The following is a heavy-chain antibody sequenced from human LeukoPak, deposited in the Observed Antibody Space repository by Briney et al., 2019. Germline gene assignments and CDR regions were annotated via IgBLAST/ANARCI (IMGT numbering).Heavy chain of an antibody. D-gene: IGHD2-15*01. CDR3: AKAPTPVVAATLFHH. CDR1: GFTFSSYA. J-gene: IGHJ1*01. Sequence: PGGSLRLSCAASGFTFSSYAMHWVRQAPGKGLEWVAIISYDGSNKYYADSVKGRFTISRDSSKNTLYLQMNSLRAEDTAVYYCAKAPTPVVAATLFHHWGQGTLVTVS. CDR2: ISYDGSNK. V-gene: IGHV3-30*04.